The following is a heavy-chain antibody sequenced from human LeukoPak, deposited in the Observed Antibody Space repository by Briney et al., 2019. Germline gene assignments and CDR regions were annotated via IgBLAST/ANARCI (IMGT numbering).Heavy chain of an antibody. CDR1: RYSFTSYW. Sequence: GESLKISCKGSRYSFTSYWIGWVRQMPGKGLEWMGIIYPGDSDTRYSPSFQGQVTISADKSISTAYLQWSSLKASDTAMYYCARRGLYYYDSSGYYYVIDYWGQGTLVTVSS. J-gene: IGHJ4*02. CDR3: ARRGLYYYDSSGYYYVIDY. CDR2: IYPGDSDT. V-gene: IGHV5-51*03. D-gene: IGHD3-22*01.